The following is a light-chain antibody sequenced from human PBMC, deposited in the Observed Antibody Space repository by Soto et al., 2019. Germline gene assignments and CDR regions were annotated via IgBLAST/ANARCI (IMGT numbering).Light chain of an antibody. Sequence: EIVLTQSPGTLSLSPGESATLSCKASESVYINSFAWYYQKPGQPPRLLIYGASTRDTGIPDRFSGSGSGTDFVLSINRLEVEDSGMYYCQQYGASPFPFGPGTRVDIK. V-gene: IGKV3-20*01. CDR3: QQYGASPFP. CDR2: GAS. CDR1: ESVYINS. J-gene: IGKJ3*01.